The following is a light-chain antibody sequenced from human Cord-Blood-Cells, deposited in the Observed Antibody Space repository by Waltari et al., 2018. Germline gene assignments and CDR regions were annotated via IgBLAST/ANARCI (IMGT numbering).Light chain of an antibody. Sequence: DIVMTQSPASLAVSLGERATINCKSSQSVLYSSNNKNYLAWYQQKPRQPPKQLIYWASTRESGVPDRCIGSGSGTDFTLTISSLQAEDVAVYYCQQYYNTPYSFGQGTKLEIK. J-gene: IGKJ2*03. V-gene: IGKV4-1*01. CDR3: QQYYNTPYS. CDR1: QSVLYSSNNKNY. CDR2: WAS.